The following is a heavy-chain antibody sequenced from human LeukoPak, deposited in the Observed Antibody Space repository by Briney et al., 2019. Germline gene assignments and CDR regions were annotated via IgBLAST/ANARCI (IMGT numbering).Heavy chain of an antibody. CDR3: AKGEASSGSH. V-gene: IGHV3-48*01. Sequence: GGSLRLSCAASGFTFNSYTMNWVRQAPGQGLEWVSFISSGSDTIYYADSVKGRFTISRDNSKNTLYLQMNSLRAEDTAVYYCAKGEASSGSHWGQGTLVTVSS. CDR1: GFTFNSYT. CDR2: ISSGSDTI. J-gene: IGHJ4*02. D-gene: IGHD1-26*01.